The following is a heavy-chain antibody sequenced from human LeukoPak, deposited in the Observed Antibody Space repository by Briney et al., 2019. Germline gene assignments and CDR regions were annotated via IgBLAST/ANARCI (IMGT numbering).Heavy chain of an antibody. J-gene: IGHJ4*02. Sequence: SETLSLTCTVSGGSISGFYWSWIRQPPGKALGWIGYIYYSGSTNYNPSLKSRVTISVDTSKNQFSLKLSSVTAADTAVYYCARHLCSSSSCYYFDYWGQGSLVTVSS. D-gene: IGHD2-2*01. CDR3: ARHLCSSSSCYYFDY. V-gene: IGHV4-59*08. CDR2: IYYSGST. CDR1: GGSISGFY.